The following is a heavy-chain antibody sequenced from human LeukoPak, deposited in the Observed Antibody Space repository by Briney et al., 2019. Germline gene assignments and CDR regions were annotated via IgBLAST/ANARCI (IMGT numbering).Heavy chain of an antibody. V-gene: IGHV3-23*01. Sequence: PGGSLRLSCAASGFTFSSYAMSWVRQAPGKGLEWVSAISGSGGSTYYADSVKGRFTISRDNSKNTLYLQMNSLRAEDTAVYYCAKDRRITMIVGGLFDYWGQGTLVTVSS. CDR2: ISGSGGST. CDR1: GFTFSSYA. D-gene: IGHD3-22*01. CDR3: AKDRRITMIVGGLFDY. J-gene: IGHJ4*02.